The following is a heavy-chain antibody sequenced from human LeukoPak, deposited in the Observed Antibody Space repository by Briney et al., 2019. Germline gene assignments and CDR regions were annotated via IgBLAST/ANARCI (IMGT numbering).Heavy chain of an antibody. J-gene: IGHJ4*02. CDR2: ILSDGSKE. CDR3: ARDIVVVPAANFDY. Sequence: GGSLRLSCAASGFAFSSYGMHWVRQAPGKGLEWVAVILSDGSKEFYTDSVKGRFTISRDNSKNTLYLQMNSLRAEDKAVYYCARDIVVVPAANFDYWGQGTLVTVSS. CDR1: GFAFSSYG. V-gene: IGHV3-33*01. D-gene: IGHD2-2*01.